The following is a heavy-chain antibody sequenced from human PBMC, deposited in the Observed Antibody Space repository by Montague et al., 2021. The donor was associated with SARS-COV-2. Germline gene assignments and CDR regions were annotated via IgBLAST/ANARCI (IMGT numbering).Heavy chain of an antibody. D-gene: IGHD6-13*01. CDR3: ARDPRYSLSWSFDY. Sequence: CAISGDSDCGETAGRRWDEQTPASDLRRLVGSRFLSEWNYDYAVSVKSRMTISPDTSKNQFSLQLSSVTPEDRAVYYCARDPRYSLSWSFDYWGQGTLVTVSS. CDR2: SRFLSEWNY. CDR1: GDSDCGETAG. J-gene: IGHJ4*02. V-gene: IGHV6-1*01.